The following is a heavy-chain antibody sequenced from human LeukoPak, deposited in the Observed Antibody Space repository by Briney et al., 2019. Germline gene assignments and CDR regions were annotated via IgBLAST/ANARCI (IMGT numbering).Heavy chain of an antibody. Sequence: GGSLRLSCAASGFTFSDYYMSWIRQAPGKGLEWVSYISSSCSTIYYADSVKGRFTISRDNAKNSLYLQMNSLRAEDTAVYYCARVYGSGSYFSYYYYGMDVWGQGTTVTVSS. D-gene: IGHD3-10*01. V-gene: IGHV3-11*01. CDR3: ARVYGSGSYFSYYYYGMDV. CDR2: ISSSCSTI. J-gene: IGHJ6*02. CDR1: GFTFSDYY.